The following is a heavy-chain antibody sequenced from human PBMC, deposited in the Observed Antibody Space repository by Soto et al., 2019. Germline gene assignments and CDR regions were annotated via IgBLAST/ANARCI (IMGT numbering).Heavy chain of an antibody. CDR2: INHSGST. CDR1: GGSFSGYY. D-gene: IGHD6-13*01. CDR3: AFGYSSSWYGNYYYYYGMDV. V-gene: IGHV4-34*01. J-gene: IGHJ6*02. Sequence: SETLSLTCAVYGGSFSGYYWSWIRQPPGKGLEWIGEINHSGSTNYNPSLKSRVTISVDTSKNQFSLKLSSVTAADTAVYYCAFGYSSSWYGNYYYYYGMDVWGQGTTVTVSS.